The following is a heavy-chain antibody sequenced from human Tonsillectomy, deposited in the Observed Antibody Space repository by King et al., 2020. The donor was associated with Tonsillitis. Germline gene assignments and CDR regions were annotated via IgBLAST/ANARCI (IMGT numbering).Heavy chain of an antibody. D-gene: IGHD3-3*01. CDR1: GFTFSSYA. CDR2: ISGSGGST. J-gene: IGHJ3*02. Sequence: VQLVESGGGLVQPGGSLRLSCAASGFTFSSYAMSWVRQAPGKGLEWVSTISGSGGSTYYADSVKGRFTISRDNSKNTLYLQMNSLRAEDTAVYYCAKDKSELWSAYYKAGAFDIWGQGTMVTVSS. CDR3: AKDKSELWSAYYKAGAFDI. V-gene: IGHV3-23*04.